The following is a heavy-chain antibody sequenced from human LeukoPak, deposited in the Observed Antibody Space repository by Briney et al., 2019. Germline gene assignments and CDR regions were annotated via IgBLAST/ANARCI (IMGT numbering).Heavy chain of an antibody. CDR2: MNPNSGNA. V-gene: IGHV1-8*01. CDR3: AVKDYYDSSGHDY. J-gene: IGHJ4*02. D-gene: IGHD3-22*01. CDR1: GYTFTSYD. Sequence: ASVKVSCTASGYTFTSYDINWVRQATGQGLEWMGWMNPNSGNAGYAQKFQGRVTMTRNTSISTAYMELSSLRSEDTAVYYCAVKDYYDSSGHDYWGQGTLVTVSS.